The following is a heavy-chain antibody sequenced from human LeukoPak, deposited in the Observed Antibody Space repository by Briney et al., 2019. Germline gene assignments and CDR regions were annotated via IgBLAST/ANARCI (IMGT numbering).Heavy chain of an antibody. CDR3: AKDRRVGASYFDY. Sequence: GGSLRLSCAASGFTLSSYGMHWVRQAPGKGLEWVAFIRYDGSNKYYADSVKGRFTISRDNSKNTLYLQMNSLRAEDTAVYYCAKDRRVGASYFDYWGQGTLATVSS. V-gene: IGHV3-30*02. CDR1: GFTLSSYG. J-gene: IGHJ4*02. CDR2: IRYDGSNK. D-gene: IGHD1-26*01.